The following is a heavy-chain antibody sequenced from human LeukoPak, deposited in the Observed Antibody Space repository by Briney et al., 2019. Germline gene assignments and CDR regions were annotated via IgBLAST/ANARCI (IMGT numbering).Heavy chain of an antibody. CDR2: IYSGGNT. Sequence: QPGGSLRLSCEASGFTVSSNYMSWVRQAPGKGLEWVSAIYSGGNTYYADSVKGRFTISRDNSKNTLYLQMNSLRADDTAVYYCARGEANYYYGMDVWGHGTTVTVSS. V-gene: IGHV3-53*01. J-gene: IGHJ6*02. CDR1: GFTVSSNY. CDR3: ARGEANYYYGMDV.